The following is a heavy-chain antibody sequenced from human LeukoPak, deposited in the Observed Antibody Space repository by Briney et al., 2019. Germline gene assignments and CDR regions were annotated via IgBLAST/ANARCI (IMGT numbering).Heavy chain of an antibody. Sequence: PGGSLRLSCAVSGFTFSSYAMSWVRQAPGKGLEWVSAISGSGGSTYYADSVKGRFTISRDNSKNTLYLQMNSLRAEDTAVYYCAKAIYYYDSSGYSRYYFDYWGQGTLVTVSS. J-gene: IGHJ4*02. CDR2: ISGSGGST. D-gene: IGHD3-22*01. V-gene: IGHV3-23*01. CDR1: GFTFSSYA. CDR3: AKAIYYYDSSGYSRYYFDY.